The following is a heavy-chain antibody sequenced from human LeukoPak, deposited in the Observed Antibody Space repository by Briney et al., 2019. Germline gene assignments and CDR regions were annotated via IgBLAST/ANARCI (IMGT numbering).Heavy chain of an antibody. CDR2: IYTRGST. J-gene: IGHJ6*03. V-gene: IGHV4-61*02. CDR1: AGSISSGSYD. D-gene: IGHD6-13*01. CDR3: ARDRIAAALDYYMDV. Sequence: SQTLSLTCTVSAGSISSGSYDWGWIRQPAGKGLERIGRIYTRGSTNYNPALKSRGTISVDTSKNQFSLKLSSVTAADTAVYYCARDRIAAALDYYMDVWGKGTTVTVSS.